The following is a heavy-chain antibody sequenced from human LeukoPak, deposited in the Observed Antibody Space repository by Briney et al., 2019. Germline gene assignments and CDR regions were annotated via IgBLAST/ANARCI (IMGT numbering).Heavy chain of an antibody. CDR1: GFTFSSYA. D-gene: IGHD4-17*01. Sequence: GRSLRLSCAASGFTFSSYAMHWVRQAPGKGLEWVAVISYDGSNKYYADSVKGRFTISRDNSKNTLYLQMNSLRAEDTAVYYCAKAVYGDYSSFDYWGQGILVTVSS. CDR3: AKAVYGDYSSFDY. J-gene: IGHJ4*02. V-gene: IGHV3-30*04. CDR2: ISYDGSNK.